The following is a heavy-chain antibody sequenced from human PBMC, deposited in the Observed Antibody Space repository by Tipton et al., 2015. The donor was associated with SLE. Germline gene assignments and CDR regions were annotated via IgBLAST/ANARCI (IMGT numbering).Heavy chain of an antibody. J-gene: IGHJ4*02. CDR2: IFYTGST. Sequence: TLSLTCTVSGDSISSDDYYWGWIRQPPGKGLEWIGNIFYTGSTFYNPSLKSRVTISVDTSKNQFSLKLSSVTAADTAVYYCARDGGAVAPFDYWGQGTLVTVSS. V-gene: IGHV4-39*07. D-gene: IGHD6-19*01. CDR3: ARDGGAVAPFDY. CDR1: GDSISSDDYY.